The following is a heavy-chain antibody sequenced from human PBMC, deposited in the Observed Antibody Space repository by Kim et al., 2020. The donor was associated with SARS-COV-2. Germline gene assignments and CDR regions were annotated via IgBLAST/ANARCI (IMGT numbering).Heavy chain of an antibody. CDR1: GYTLTELS. D-gene: IGHD1-26*01. Sequence: ASVKVSCKVSGYTLTELSMHWVRQAPGKGLEWMGGFDPEDGETIYAQKFQGRVTMTEDTSTDTAYMELSSLRSEDTAVYYCATRPLSGSYYVFFDYWGQGTLVTVSS. CDR2: FDPEDGET. CDR3: ATRPLSGSYYVFFDY. V-gene: IGHV1-24*01. J-gene: IGHJ4*02.